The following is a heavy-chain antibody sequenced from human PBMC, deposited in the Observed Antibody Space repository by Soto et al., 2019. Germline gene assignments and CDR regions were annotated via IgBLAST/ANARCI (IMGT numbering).Heavy chain of an antibody. Sequence: GGSLRFSCAASGFTFSSYAMSWVRQAPGKGLEWVSAISGSGGSTYYADSVKGRFTISRDNSKNTLYLQMNSLRAEDTAVYYCAKDDRALRVRGVIHHAFDIWGQGTMVTVSS. V-gene: IGHV3-23*01. J-gene: IGHJ3*02. CDR2: ISGSGGST. CDR1: GFTFSSYA. D-gene: IGHD3-10*01. CDR3: AKDDRALRVRGVIHHAFDI.